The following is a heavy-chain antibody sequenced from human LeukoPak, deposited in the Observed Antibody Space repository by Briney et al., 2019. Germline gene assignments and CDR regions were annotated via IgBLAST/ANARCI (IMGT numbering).Heavy chain of an antibody. D-gene: IGHD2-2*01. V-gene: IGHV4-39*01. CDR1: GGTISSSSYY. CDR2: IYYSGST. Sequence: SETLSLTCTFSGGTISSSSYYWGWIRQHPGKGLKRIGSIYYSGSTYYNPSLKSRVTISVDTSKNQFSLKLSSVTAADTAGYYCASLIVVVPAATDYWGQGTPVTVSS. CDR3: ASLIVVVPAATDY. J-gene: IGHJ4*02.